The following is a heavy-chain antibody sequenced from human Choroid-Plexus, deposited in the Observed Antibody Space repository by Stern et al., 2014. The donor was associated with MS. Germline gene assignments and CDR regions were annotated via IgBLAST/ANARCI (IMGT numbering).Heavy chain of an antibody. Sequence: VQLVQSGGGVVQPGRPLRLSWVASGFTFGSCAMHWVRQAPGKGLEWVAGVSYDGSNKYYADSVKGRFTLSRDNSQNTLYMQMSSLRPEDTAVYYCAKDRQYLTYFFDHWGQGSLVTVSS. J-gene: IGHJ5*02. CDR3: AKDRQYLTYFFDH. D-gene: IGHD2/OR15-2a*01. V-gene: IGHV3-30*18. CDR2: VSYDGSNK. CDR1: GFTFGSCA.